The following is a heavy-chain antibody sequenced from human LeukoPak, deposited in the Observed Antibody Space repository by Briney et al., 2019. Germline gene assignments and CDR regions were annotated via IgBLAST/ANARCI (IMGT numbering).Heavy chain of an antibody. CDR3: ARYYWALGPD. CDR1: GFTFDDYA. D-gene: IGHD2-15*01. V-gene: IGHV3-43D*03. CDR2: ISWDGGST. Sequence: GGSLRLSCAASGFTFDDYAMHWVRQAPGKGLEWVSLISWDGGSTYYADSVKGRFTISRDNAKNSLYLQMNSLRAEDTAVYYCARYYWALGPDWGQGTLVTVSS. J-gene: IGHJ4*02.